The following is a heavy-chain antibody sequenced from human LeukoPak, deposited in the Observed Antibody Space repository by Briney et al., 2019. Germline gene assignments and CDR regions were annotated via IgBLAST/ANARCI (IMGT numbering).Heavy chain of an antibody. CDR2: INPSAGST. D-gene: IGHD6-19*01. Sequence: ASVKVSCKASGYTFTIYYLHWVRQAPGQGLEWIGIINPSAGSTSYAQKFQGRVTMSRDTSTSTVYMELSSLRSEDTAVYYCARKGDIAVAGLVLDHWGQGTLVTVSS. CDR1: GYTFTIYY. J-gene: IGHJ4*02. CDR3: ARKGDIAVAGLVLDH. V-gene: IGHV1-46*01.